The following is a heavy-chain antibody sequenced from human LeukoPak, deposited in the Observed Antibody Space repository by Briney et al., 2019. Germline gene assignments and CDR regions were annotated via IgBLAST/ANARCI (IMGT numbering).Heavy chain of an antibody. CDR2: FSGSGGST. Sequence: GGPLRLSWAAAGFTFSSYSMTGVRQAPGRGRECGSAFSGSGGSTYYPDPLQGRLTISRDNSKNKLYQQMNSLRAEDTAVYYCASYDSSRQGEYWGQGTLVTVSS. CDR1: GFTFSSYS. J-gene: IGHJ4*02. CDR3: ASYDSSRQGEY. D-gene: IGHD3-22*01. V-gene: IGHV3-23*01.